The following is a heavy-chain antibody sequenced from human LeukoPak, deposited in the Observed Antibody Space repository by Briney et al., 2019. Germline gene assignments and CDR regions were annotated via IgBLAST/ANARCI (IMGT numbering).Heavy chain of an antibody. V-gene: IGHV3-33*01. CDR2: IWYDGSNK. J-gene: IGHJ3*02. CDR3: AREGEMATTPLGAFDI. CDR1: GFTSSSYG. Sequence: GGSLRLSCAASGFTSSSYGMHWVRQAPGKGLEWVAVIWYDGSNKYYADSVKGRFTISRDNSKNTLYLQMNSLRAEDTAVYYCAREGEMATTPLGAFDIWGQGTMVTVSS. D-gene: IGHD5-24*01.